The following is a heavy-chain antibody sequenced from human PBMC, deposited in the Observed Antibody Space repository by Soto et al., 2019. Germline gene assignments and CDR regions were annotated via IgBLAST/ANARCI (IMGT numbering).Heavy chain of an antibody. D-gene: IGHD2-2*01. V-gene: IGHV4-59*01. J-gene: IGHJ5*02. CDR3: ARVIVPAAITWFDP. CDR1: GGSFSSYY. CDR2: IYYSGST. Sequence: QVQLQESGPGLVKPSETLSLTCTVSGGSFSSYYWSWIRQPPGKGLEWIGYIYYSGSTNYNPSLKSRVTISVDTSKNQFSLKLCSVTAADTAVYYCARVIVPAAITWFDPWGQGTLVTVSS.